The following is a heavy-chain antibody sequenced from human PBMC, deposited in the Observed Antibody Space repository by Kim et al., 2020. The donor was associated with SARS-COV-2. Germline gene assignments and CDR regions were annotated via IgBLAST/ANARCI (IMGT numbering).Heavy chain of an antibody. J-gene: IGHJ4*02. Sequence: GGSLRLSCAASGFTFSSYGMHWVRQAPGKGLEWVAVIWYDGSNKYYADSVKGRFTISRDNSKNTLYLQMNSLRAEDTAVYYCARDYYDRSGYYGVSVSPDYWGQGTLVTVSS. CDR2: IWYDGSNK. D-gene: IGHD3-22*01. CDR3: ARDYYDRSGYYGVSVSPDY. CDR1: GFTFSSYG. V-gene: IGHV3-33*01.